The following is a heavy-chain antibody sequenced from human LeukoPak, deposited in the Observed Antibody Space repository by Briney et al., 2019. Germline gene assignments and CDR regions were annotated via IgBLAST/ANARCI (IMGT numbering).Heavy chain of an antibody. CDR2: MNPNTENT. D-gene: IGHD2-2*01. CDR1: GYTFTSYD. Sequence: ASVKVSCKASGYTFTSYDINWVRQAPGPGLERIGWMNPNTENTGYAQKFQGRVTMTRNTSISTAYMELSSPRSEDTAVYYCARVYCSSTSCPLYYYYGMDVWGQGTTVTVSS. CDR3: ARVYCSSTSCPLYYYYGMDV. V-gene: IGHV1-8*01. J-gene: IGHJ6*02.